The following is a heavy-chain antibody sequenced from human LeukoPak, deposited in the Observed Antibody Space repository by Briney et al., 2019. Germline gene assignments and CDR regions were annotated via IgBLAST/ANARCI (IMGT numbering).Heavy chain of an antibody. CDR2: IRYDGSDK. J-gene: IGHJ4*02. Sequence: GGSLRLSCAASGFTFSSYGMRWVRQAPGKGLEWVAFIRYDGSDKYYADSVKGRFTISRDNSKNTLYLQMNSLRAEDTAVYYCAKDTYAYCSGGSCYPNYWGQGTLVTVSS. V-gene: IGHV3-30*02. D-gene: IGHD2-15*01. CDR1: GFTFSSYG. CDR3: AKDTYAYCSGGSCYPNY.